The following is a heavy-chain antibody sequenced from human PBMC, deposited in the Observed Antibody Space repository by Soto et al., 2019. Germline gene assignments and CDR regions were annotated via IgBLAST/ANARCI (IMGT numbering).Heavy chain of an antibody. V-gene: IGHV4-59*01. D-gene: IGHD3-22*01. CDR3: ARIPYYDSSGYLDY. J-gene: IGHJ4*02. Sequence: SETLSLTCTVSGGSISSYYWSWIRQPPGKGLEWIGYIYYSGSTNYNPSLKSRVTISVDTSKNQFSLKLSSVTAADTAVYYCARIPYYDSSGYLDYWGQGTIVTVYS. CDR1: GGSISSYY. CDR2: IYYSGST.